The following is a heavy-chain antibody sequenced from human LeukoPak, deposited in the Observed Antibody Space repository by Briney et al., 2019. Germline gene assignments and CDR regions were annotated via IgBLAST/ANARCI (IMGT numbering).Heavy chain of an antibody. CDR3: AGRACSSTSCQGWYFDL. D-gene: IGHD2-2*01. CDR1: GGSFSSYY. J-gene: IGHJ2*01. CDR2: INHSGST. Sequence: SETLSLTCAVYGGSFSSYYWSWIRQPPGKGLEWIGEINHSGSTNYNPSLKSRVTISVDTSKNQFSLKLSTVTAADTAVYYCAGRACSSTSCQGWYFDLWGRGTLVTVCS. V-gene: IGHV4-34*01.